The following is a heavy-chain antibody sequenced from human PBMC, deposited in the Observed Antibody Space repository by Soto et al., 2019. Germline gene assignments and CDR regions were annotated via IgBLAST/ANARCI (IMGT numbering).Heavy chain of an antibody. Sequence: QITLKESGPTLVKPTQTLTLTCTFSGFSLSTSGVGVGWIRQPPGKALAWIALIYWDDDKRYSQSLKSRLTITKDTSKNQVVLTMTNMYPVDTATYYCAHRQRERFDYWGQGTLVTVSS. CDR1: GFSLSTSGVG. J-gene: IGHJ4*02. CDR2: IYWDDDK. CDR3: AHRQRERFDY. V-gene: IGHV2-5*02.